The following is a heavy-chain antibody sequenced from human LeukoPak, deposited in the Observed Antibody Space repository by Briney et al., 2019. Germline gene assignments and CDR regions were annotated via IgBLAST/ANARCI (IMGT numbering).Heavy chain of an antibody. CDR1: GGSISSSY. V-gene: IGHV4-4*09. J-gene: IGHJ4*02. Sequence: SETLSLTCTVSGGSISSSYWSWIRQPPGKGLEWIGYIYTSGSTDYNPSLKSRVTISVDMSKNQFSLKLSSVTAADTAVYYCARHSSGGATIFGGYFDYWGQGTLVTVSS. CDR2: IYTSGST. CDR3: ARHSSGGATIFGGYFDY. D-gene: IGHD1-26*01.